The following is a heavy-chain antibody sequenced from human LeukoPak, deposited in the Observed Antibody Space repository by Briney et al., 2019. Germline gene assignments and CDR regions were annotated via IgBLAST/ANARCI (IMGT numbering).Heavy chain of an antibody. D-gene: IGHD6-19*01. Sequence: GGCLSLSCAASVFTFCIYGMHCVPRAPGRGLWCGVFIRYAAIKESYAHSVKGRFTTSRDNSKNTLYLQVDSLRAEDTAVYYCARLGQQWRDFDVFDIWGQGTMVTVSS. V-gene: IGHV3-30*02. CDR3: ARLGQQWRDFDVFDI. CDR1: VFTFCIYG. CDR2: IRYAAIKE. J-gene: IGHJ3*02.